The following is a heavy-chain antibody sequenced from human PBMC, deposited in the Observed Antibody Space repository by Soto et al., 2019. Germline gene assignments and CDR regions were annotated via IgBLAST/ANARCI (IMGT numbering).Heavy chain of an antibody. V-gene: IGHV1-2*02. CDR1: GYTFSVYY. J-gene: IGHJ5*02. D-gene: IGHD3-22*01. Sequence: ALLKVYWKGSGYTFSVYYMHRVRHAPGQGLEWMGWINPNSGGTNYAQKFQGRVTMTRDTSISTAYMELSRLRSDDTAVYYCARGYTMIVVAMASWGQGTLVTAPQ. CDR2: INPNSGGT. CDR3: ARGYTMIVVAMAS.